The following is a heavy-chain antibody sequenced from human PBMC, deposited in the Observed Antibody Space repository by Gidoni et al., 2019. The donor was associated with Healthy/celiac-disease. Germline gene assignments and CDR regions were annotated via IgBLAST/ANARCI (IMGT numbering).Heavy chain of an antibody. J-gene: IGHJ4*02. V-gene: IGHV4-39*01. D-gene: IGHD2-21*02. CDR1: GGSISSSSYY. Sequence: QLQLQESGPGLVKPSETLSLTCTVSGGSISSSSYYWGWIRQPPGKGLEWIGSIYYSGSTYYHPSLKSLVTISVDTSKNQFSLKLSSVTAADTAVYYCASGGLYCGVDCYDYWGQGTLVTVSS. CDR3: ASGGLYCGVDCYDY. CDR2: IYYSGST.